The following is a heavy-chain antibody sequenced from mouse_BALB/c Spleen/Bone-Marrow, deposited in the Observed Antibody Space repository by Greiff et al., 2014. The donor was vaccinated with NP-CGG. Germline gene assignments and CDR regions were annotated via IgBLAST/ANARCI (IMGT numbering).Heavy chain of an antibody. J-gene: IGHJ3*01. CDR3: TRVITTGSAWFAY. D-gene: IGHD2-4*01. CDR1: GYTFTSYW. V-gene: IGHV1-5*01. CDR2: IYPGNSDT. Sequence: SGTVLARPGASVKMSCRASGYTFTSYWMHWVKQRPGQGLEWFGAIYPGNSDTSYNQKFKGKAKLTAVTSTSTAYMELSSLTNEDSAVYYCTRVITTGSAWFAYWGQGTLVTVSA.